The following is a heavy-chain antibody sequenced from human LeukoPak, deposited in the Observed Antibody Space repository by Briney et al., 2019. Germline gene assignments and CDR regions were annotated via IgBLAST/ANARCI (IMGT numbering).Heavy chain of an antibody. Sequence: SGGSLRLSCAASGFTFSSYAMSWVRQAPGKGLEWVSAISGGGGSTYYADSVKGRFTISRDNSKNTLYLQMNSLRAEDTAVYYCAKARRSSSRYRTLDYWGQGTLVTVSS. CDR3: AKARRSSSRYRTLDY. J-gene: IGHJ4*02. V-gene: IGHV3-23*01. D-gene: IGHD6-13*01. CDR2: ISGGGGST. CDR1: GFTFSSYA.